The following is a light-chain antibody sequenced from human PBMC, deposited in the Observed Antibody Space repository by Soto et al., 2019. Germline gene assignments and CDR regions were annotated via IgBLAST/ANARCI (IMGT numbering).Light chain of an antibody. Sequence: QSVLIQPPSASGTPGQRVTISCSGSSSNIGSNYVYWYQQLPGTAPKLLIYRNNQRPSGVPDRFSGSKSGTSASLAISGLRSEDEADYYCAAWDDSLVFGGGTKLTVL. CDR3: AAWDDSLV. CDR2: RNN. CDR1: SSNIGSNY. J-gene: IGLJ2*01. V-gene: IGLV1-47*01.